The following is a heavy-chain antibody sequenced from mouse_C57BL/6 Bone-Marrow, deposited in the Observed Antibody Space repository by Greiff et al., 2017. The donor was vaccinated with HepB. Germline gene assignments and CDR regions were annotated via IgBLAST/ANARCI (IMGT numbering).Heavy chain of an antibody. CDR3: ARGRLLDY. CDR1: GYTFTSYW. V-gene: IGHV1-69*01. J-gene: IGHJ2*01. D-gene: IGHD3-2*02. Sequence: LQQPGAELVMPGASVKLSCKASGYTFTSYWMHWVKQRPGQGLEWIGEIDPSDSYTNYNQKFKGKSTLTVDKSSSTAYMQLSSLTSEDSAVYYCARGRLLDYWGQGTTLTVSS. CDR2: IDPSDSYT.